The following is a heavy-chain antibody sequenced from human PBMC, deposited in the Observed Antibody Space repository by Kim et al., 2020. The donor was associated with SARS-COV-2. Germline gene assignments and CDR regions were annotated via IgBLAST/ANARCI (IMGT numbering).Heavy chain of an antibody. Sequence: ASVKVSCKASGYTFTSYAMNWVRQAPGQGLEWMGWINTNTGNPTYAQCFTGRFVFSLDTSVSTAYLQISGLKAEDTAVYYCARLYCSSSRCYGAGYFDYWGQGTLVTVYS. V-gene: IGHV7-4-1*02. CDR2: INTNTGNP. CDR1: GYTFTSYA. D-gene: IGHD2-2*01. CDR3: ARLYCSSSRCYGAGYFDY. J-gene: IGHJ4*02.